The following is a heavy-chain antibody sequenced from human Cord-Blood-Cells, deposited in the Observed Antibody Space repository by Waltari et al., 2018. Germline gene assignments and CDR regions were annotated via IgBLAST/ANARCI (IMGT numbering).Heavy chain of an antibody. D-gene: IGHD4-17*01. V-gene: IGHV4-59*01. CDR2: IYYSGST. J-gene: IGHJ6*02. CDR3: ARDGLRDSGYGMDV. Sequence: QVQLQESGPGLVKPSETLSLTCPVPGGSISSYSWSWIRQPPGKGLEWIGYIYYSGSTNYNPSLKSRVTISVDTSKNQFSLKLSSVTAADTAVYYCARDGLRDSGYGMDVWGQGTTVTVSS. CDR1: GGSISSYS.